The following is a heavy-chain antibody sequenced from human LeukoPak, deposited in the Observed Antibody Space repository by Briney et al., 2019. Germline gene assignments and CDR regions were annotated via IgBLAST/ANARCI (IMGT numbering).Heavy chain of an antibody. V-gene: IGHV3-23*01. D-gene: IGHD1-26*01. CDR2: IRGSGGST. CDR3: AKALSGNLDDFDY. Sequence: PGGSLRLSCAASGFTFSSYAMSWVRQAPGKGLEWVSGIRGSGGSTYYADSVKGRFTISRDNSKNTLYLQMNSLRAEDTAVYYCAKALSGNLDDFDYWGQGTLVTVSS. J-gene: IGHJ4*02. CDR1: GFTFSSYA.